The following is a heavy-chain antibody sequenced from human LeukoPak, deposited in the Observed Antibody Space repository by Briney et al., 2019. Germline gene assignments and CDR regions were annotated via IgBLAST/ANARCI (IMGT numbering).Heavy chain of an antibody. D-gene: IGHD6-19*01. J-gene: IGHJ4*02. CDR1: GYRFTNYW. CDR2: IYADDSET. V-gene: IGHV5-51*01. CDR3: ARRGRFSSGRGEFDY. Sequence: GESLKISFQGFGYRFTNYWIAWVRQMPGKGLECMGIIYADDSETRYSASFQGQVTLTVDKSINTAYLQWSSLKASDSAIYYCARRGRFSSGRGEFDYWGQGTLVTVSS.